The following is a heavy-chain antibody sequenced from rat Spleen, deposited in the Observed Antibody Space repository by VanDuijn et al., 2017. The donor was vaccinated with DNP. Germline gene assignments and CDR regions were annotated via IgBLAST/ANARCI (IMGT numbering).Heavy chain of an antibody. V-gene: IGHV5-19*01. D-gene: IGHD1-11*01. CDR3: ATSTTVSLYAMDA. J-gene: IGHJ4*01. CDR2: ISPGGVNT. CDR1: GFTFNTFG. Sequence: EVQLVESGGGLVQPGRSLKLSCAASGFTFNTFGMYWIRQAPTKGLEWVASISPGGVNTFLRDSVKGRLTISRASAKSTLYLQMDSLRSDDTATYYWATSTTVSLYAMDAWGHGTSVTVSS.